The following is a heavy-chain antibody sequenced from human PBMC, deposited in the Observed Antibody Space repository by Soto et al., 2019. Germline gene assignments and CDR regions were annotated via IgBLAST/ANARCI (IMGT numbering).Heavy chain of an antibody. J-gene: IGHJ4*02. CDR3: ARDRAGYYSNFVY. D-gene: IGHD3-22*01. CDR1: RGTFTNYA. V-gene: IGHV1-69*01. Sequence: QVYLVQSGAEVKKPGSSVKVSCKALRGTFTNYAFSWVRQAPGQGLEWMGGIMPFSGSGNYAQKFQGRINITADDSTSSVYLELTSLRSADTAVYYCARDRAGYYSNFVYWGQGTLVTVYS. CDR2: IMPFSGSG.